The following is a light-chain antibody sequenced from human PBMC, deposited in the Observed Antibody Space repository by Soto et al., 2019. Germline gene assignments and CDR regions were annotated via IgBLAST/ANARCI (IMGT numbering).Light chain of an antibody. Sequence: QSALTQPASVSGSPGQSITISCTGTSRDVGGYNYVSWYQHHPGKAPKLMIYEVSNRPSGVSNRFSGSKSGNTASLTISGLRAEDEADYYCSSYTSSSTYVFGTGTKLTVL. CDR2: EVS. CDR1: SRDVGGYNY. J-gene: IGLJ1*01. V-gene: IGLV2-14*01. CDR3: SSYTSSSTYV.